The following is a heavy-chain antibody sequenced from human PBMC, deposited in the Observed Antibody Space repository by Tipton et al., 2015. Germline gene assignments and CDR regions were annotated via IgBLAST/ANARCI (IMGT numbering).Heavy chain of an antibody. CDR1: EFSFADYD. J-gene: IGHJ4*02. CDR2: FSRTGAYI. CDR3: ARGRFGDLPYFDS. V-gene: IGHV3-21*01. Sequence: SLRLSCAASEFSFADYDMNWVRKAPGKGLEWVSLFSRTGAYIYYADSVKGRFTISRDNAKSSLYLQMNSLRAEDSAIYYCARGRFGDLPYFDSWGQGTLVTVSS. D-gene: IGHD3-10*01.